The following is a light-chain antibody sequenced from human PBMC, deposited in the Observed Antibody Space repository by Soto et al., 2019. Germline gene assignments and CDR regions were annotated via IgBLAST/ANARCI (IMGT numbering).Light chain of an antibody. CDR3: QQYNSYSWT. V-gene: IGKV1-5*03. J-gene: IGKJ1*01. CDR2: ETS. Sequence: DIQMTQSPSTLSAPVGDRVTITCRASQGVNRWLAWYQQKPGKAPKLLMYETSSLDSGVPSRFGGSGSGTEFTLTISSLQPDDFAVYYCQQYNSYSWTFGQGTKVDIK. CDR1: QGVNRW.